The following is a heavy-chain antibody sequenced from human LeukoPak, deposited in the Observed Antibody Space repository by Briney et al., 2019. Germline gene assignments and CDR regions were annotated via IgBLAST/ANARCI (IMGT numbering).Heavy chain of an antibody. Sequence: ASVKVSCTASGGTFSSYAISWVRQAPGQGLEWMGGIIPIFGTANYAQKFQGRVTITADESTSTAYMELSSLRSEDTAVYYCARRGSYYSYYFDYWGQGTLVTVSS. CDR3: ARRGSYYSYYFDY. V-gene: IGHV1-69*13. CDR1: GGTFSSYA. J-gene: IGHJ4*02. D-gene: IGHD1-26*01. CDR2: IIPIFGTA.